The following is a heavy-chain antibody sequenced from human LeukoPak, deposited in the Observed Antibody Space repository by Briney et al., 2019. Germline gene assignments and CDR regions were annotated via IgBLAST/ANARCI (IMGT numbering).Heavy chain of an antibody. V-gene: IGHV4-34*01. CDR2: INHSGST. Sequence: SETLSLTCAVYGGSFSGYYWSWIRQPPGKGLEWIGEINHSGSTNYNPSLKSRVTISVDTSRNQFSLKLSSVTAADTAVYYCARVVAATGGIDYWGQGTLATVSS. J-gene: IGHJ4*02. CDR1: GGSFSGYY. D-gene: IGHD2-15*01. CDR3: ARVVAATGGIDY.